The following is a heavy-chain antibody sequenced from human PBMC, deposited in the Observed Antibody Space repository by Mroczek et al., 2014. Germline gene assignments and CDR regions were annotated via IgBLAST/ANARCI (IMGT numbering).Heavy chain of an antibody. CDR1: GGSISSGGYY. Sequence: QVQLQESGPGLVKPSQTLSLTCTVSGGSISSGGYYWSWIRQHPGKGLEWIGYIYYSGSTYYNPSLKSRVTISVDTSKNQFSLKLSSVTAADTAVYYCARDRVXVVPAAMKYYYYYGMDVWGQGTTVTVS. D-gene: IGHD2-2*01. CDR2: IYYSGST. J-gene: IGHJ6*02. V-gene: IGHV4-31*03. CDR3: ARDRVXVVPAAMKYYYYYGMDV.